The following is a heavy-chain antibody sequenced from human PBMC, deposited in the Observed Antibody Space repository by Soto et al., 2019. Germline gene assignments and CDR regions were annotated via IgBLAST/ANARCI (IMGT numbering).Heavy chain of an antibody. CDR2: ITGSGGRP. CDR1: GFTFSDYA. J-gene: IGHJ4*02. V-gene: IGHV3-23*01. D-gene: IGHD3-22*01. Sequence: EVQLLESGGGLVQPGGSLRLSCAASGFTFSDYAMSWVRQAPGKGLEWVSAITGSGGRPYYADSVKGRFTISRDRTKSTLYLQVSGLRAEDTAVYFCAKATYYYDSSSYYRVYFDYWGQGTLVTVSS. CDR3: AKATYYYDSSSYYRVYFDY.